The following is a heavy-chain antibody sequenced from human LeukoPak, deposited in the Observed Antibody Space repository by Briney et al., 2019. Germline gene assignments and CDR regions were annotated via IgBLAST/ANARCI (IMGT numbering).Heavy chain of an antibody. CDR2: INPSGGST. J-gene: IGHJ5*02. CDR3: ARDGDSSGWYNWFDP. CDR1: GYTFTSYY. Sequence: GASVKVSCKASGYTFTSYYMHWVRQAPGQGLEWMGIINPSGGSTSYAQKFQGRVTITADESTSTAYMELSSLRSEDTAVYYCARDGDSSGWYNWFDPWGQGTLVTVSS. D-gene: IGHD6-19*01. V-gene: IGHV1-46*01.